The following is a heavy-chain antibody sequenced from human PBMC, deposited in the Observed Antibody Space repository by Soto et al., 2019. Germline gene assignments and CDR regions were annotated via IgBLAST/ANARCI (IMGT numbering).Heavy chain of an antibody. CDR1: GFTFSSYG. Sequence: QVQLVESGGGVVQPGRSLRLSCAASGFTFSSYGMHWVRQAPGKGLEWVAVISYDGSNKYYADSVKGRFTISRDNSKNTLYLQMNSLRPEDTAVYYCVKDRGSGSYYGSDYWGQGTLVTVSS. V-gene: IGHV3-30*18. D-gene: IGHD1-26*01. CDR2: ISYDGSNK. CDR3: VKDRGSGSYYGSDY. J-gene: IGHJ4*02.